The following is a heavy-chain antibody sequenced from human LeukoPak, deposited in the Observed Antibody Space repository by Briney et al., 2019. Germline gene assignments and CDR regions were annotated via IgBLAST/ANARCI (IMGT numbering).Heavy chain of an antibody. CDR1: GGSISSYS. J-gene: IGHJ1*01. CDR2: IYDSGRT. V-gene: IGHV4-59*01. CDR3: ARMTN. Sequence: PSETLSLTCTVSGGSISSYSWNWIRQPPGKGLEWIAHIYDSGRTNYNPSLKSRVTISVDTSKNQFSLKLSSVTAADTAVYYCARMTNWGQGTLVTVSS.